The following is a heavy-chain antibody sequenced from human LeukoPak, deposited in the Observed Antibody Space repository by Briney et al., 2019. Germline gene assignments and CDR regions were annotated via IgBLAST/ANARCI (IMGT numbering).Heavy chain of an antibody. D-gene: IGHD5-12*01. V-gene: IGHV4-4*09. CDR2: IYASGVT. CDR1: GASISSYY. J-gene: IGHJ4*02. Sequence: SETLSLTCTVSGASISSYYWSWIRQPPGKGLEWIGYIYASGVTTYNPSLKSRVTISVDTSKNQFSLKLNSVTATDTAVYYCARHEPYSGYDYTDSWGQGTLVTVSS. CDR3: ARHEPYSGYDYTDS.